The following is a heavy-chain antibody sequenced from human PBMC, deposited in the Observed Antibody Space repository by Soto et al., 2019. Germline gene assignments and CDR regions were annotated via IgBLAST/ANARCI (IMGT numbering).Heavy chain of an antibody. Sequence: GSGPTLVNPTQTLTLTCTFSGFSLSTSGMCVSWIRQPPGKALEWLALIDWDDDKYYSTSLKTRLTISKDTSKNQVVLTMTNMDPVDTATYYCARIPAGSTSCYHNAGMDVWGQGTTVTVSS. D-gene: IGHD2-2*01. CDR3: ARIPAGSTSCYHNAGMDV. J-gene: IGHJ6*02. V-gene: IGHV2-70*01. CDR2: IDWDDDK. CDR1: GFSLSTSGMC.